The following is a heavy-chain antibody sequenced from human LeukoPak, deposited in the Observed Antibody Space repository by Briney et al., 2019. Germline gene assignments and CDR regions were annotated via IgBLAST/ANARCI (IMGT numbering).Heavy chain of an antibody. J-gene: IGHJ4*02. D-gene: IGHD3-22*01. CDR1: GCTFNDYY. CDR3: ARGHYDSSGYYSLPNDY. Sequence: ASVKVSCKASGCTFNDYYIHWVRQAPGQGLEWMGWINPYSDGTNYAQKFQGRLTMTRDTSISTAYMELSRLRSDDTAVYYCARGHYDSSGYYSLPNDYWGQGTLVTVSS. CDR2: INPYSDGT. V-gene: IGHV1-2*02.